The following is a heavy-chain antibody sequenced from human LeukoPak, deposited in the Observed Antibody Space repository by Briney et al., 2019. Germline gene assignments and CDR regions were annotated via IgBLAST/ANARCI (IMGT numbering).Heavy chain of an antibody. J-gene: IGHJ5*02. D-gene: IGHD1-26*01. CDR3: ARDGSNGGFDP. CDR2: ISPSGGST. CDR1: GYTFTSNY. V-gene: IGHV1-46*01. Sequence: ASVKVSCKAFGYTFTSNYMHWVRQAPGQGPEWMGVISPSGGSTTYAQKFQGRVTLTRDMSTSTDYLELSSLRSEDTAVYYCARDGSNGGFDPWGQGTLVTVSS.